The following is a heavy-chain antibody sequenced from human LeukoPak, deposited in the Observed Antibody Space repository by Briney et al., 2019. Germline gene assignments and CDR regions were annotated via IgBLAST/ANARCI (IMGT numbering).Heavy chain of an antibody. D-gene: IGHD2-2*02. J-gene: IGHJ4*02. CDR3: ARAGYCSSTSCYTF. CDR2: ISSGSSTI. CDR1: GFIFSDDN. V-gene: IGHV3-48*04. Sequence: GGSLRLSCAASGFIFSDDNMNWVRQAPGKGLEWVSYISSGSSTIYYADSVKGRFTISRDNAKNSLYLQMNSLRAEDTAVYYCARAGYCSSTSCYTFWGQGTLVTVSS.